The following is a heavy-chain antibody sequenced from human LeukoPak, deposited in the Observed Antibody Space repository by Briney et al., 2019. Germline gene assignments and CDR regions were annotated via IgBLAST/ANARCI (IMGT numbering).Heavy chain of an antibody. D-gene: IGHD3-3*01. V-gene: IGHV4-34*01. J-gene: IGHJ4*02. CDR2: INHSGST. Sequence: SETLSLTCAVYGGSFSGYYWSWIRQPPGKGLEWIGEINHSGSTNYNPFLKSRVTISVDTSKNQFSLKLSSVTAADTAVYYCARERLRFLEDFDYWGQGTLVTVSS. CDR1: GGSFSGYY. CDR3: ARERLRFLEDFDY.